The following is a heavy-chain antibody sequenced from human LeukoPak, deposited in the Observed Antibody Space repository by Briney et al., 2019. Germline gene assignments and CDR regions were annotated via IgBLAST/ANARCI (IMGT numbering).Heavy chain of an antibody. CDR2: ISAYNGNT. CDR1: GYTFTSYG. Sequence: ASVKVSCKASGYTFTSYGISWVRQAPGQGLEWMGWISAYNGNTNYAQKLQGRVTITTDTSTSTAYMELRSLRSDDTAVYYCARYHYDSSGYLYFDYWGQGTLVTVSS. D-gene: IGHD3-22*01. V-gene: IGHV1-18*01. J-gene: IGHJ4*02. CDR3: ARYHYDSSGYLYFDY.